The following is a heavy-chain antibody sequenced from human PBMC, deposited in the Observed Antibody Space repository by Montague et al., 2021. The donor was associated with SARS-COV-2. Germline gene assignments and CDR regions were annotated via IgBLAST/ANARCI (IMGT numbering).Heavy chain of an antibody. V-gene: IGHV3-30-3*01. CDR2: ISYDGSNK. CDR1: GFTFSSYA. D-gene: IGHD3-3*01. CDR3: TRDHLNRRGAEGFLTIFGVVTSNYFDY. J-gene: IGHJ4*02. Sequence: SLRLSCAASGFTFSSYAMHWVRQAPGKGLEWVAVISYDGSNKYYADSVKGRFTISRGNSKNTLYLQMNSLRAEDTAVYYCTRDHLNRRGAEGFLTIFGVVTSNYFDYWGQGTLVTVSS.